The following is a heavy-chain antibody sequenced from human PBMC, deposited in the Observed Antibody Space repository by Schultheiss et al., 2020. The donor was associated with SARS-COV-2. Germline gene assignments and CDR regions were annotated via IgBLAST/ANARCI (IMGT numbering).Heavy chain of an antibody. CDR2: TYYRSKWYY. CDR1: GDSVSSNSAA. D-gene: IGHD3-22*01. V-gene: IGHV6-1*01. J-gene: IGHJ5*02. Sequence: SETLSLTCAIAGDSVSSNSAAWTWIRQSPSRGLEWLGRTYYRSKWYYDYAESVKSRITINPDTSKNQFSLKLSSVTAADTAVYYCAISPNYYDSSGYAPWPLGTLVTVSS. CDR3: AISPNYYDSSGYAP.